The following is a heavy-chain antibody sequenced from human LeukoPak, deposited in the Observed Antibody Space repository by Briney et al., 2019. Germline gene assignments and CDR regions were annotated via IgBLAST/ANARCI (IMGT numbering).Heavy chain of an antibody. V-gene: IGHV4-61*02. CDR2: IYTSGST. D-gene: IGHD3-22*01. CDR3: ASSESGYYSNWFDP. J-gene: IGHJ5*02. Sequence: SETLSLTCTVSGGSISSGSYYWSWIRQPAGKGLEWIVRIYTSGSTNYNPSLKSRVTIAVDTSKNQFSLKLSSVTAADTAVYYCASSESGYYSNWFDPWGQGTLVTVSS. CDR1: GGSISSGSYY.